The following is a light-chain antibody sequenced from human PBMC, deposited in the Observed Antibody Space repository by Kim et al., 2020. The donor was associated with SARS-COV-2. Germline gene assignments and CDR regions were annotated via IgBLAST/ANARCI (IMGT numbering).Light chain of an antibody. Sequence: GQRVNISCSGSSANIGSNTVNWYQQYPATAPKFLIYANNQRPSGVPDRFSGSKSGTSASLAISGLQSEDEADYYCAAWDDSLNAVLFGGGTQLTVL. CDR2: ANN. J-gene: IGLJ2*01. V-gene: IGLV1-44*01. CDR3: AAWDDSLNAVL. CDR1: SANIGSNT.